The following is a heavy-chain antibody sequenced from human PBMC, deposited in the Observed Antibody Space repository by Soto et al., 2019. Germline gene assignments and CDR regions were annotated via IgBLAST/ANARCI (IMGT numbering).Heavy chain of an antibody. Sequence: PSETLSLTCTVSGGSISSYYWSWLRQPPGKGLEWIGYIYYSGSTNYNPSLKSRVTISVDTSKNQFSLKLSSVTAADTAVYYCARDTGYCSGGSCLNWFDPWGQGTLVTVSP. J-gene: IGHJ5*02. CDR2: IYYSGST. V-gene: IGHV4-59*01. CDR1: GGSISSYY. D-gene: IGHD2-15*01. CDR3: ARDTGYCSGGSCLNWFDP.